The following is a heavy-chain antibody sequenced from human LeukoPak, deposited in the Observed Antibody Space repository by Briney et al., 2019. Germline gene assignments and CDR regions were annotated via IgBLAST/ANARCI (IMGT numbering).Heavy chain of an antibody. D-gene: IGHD2-15*01. Sequence: SETLSLTCTVSGYSISSGYYWGWIRQPPGKGLEWIGNIYHNGSTSYNPSLKSRVTISVDTYRNQLSLKLSSVPAADTAVYYCARGRRYCSGGSCYSFGLNYFAYWGQGPLVTVS. CDR2: IYHNGST. CDR3: ARGRRYCSGGSCYSFGLNYFAY. V-gene: IGHV4-38-2*02. CDR1: GYSISSGYY. J-gene: IGHJ4*02.